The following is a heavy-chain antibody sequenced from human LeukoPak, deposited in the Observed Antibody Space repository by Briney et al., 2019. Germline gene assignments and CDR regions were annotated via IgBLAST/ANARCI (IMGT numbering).Heavy chain of an antibody. V-gene: IGHV1-69*05. CDR1: GGTFSSYA. Sequence: SVKVSCKASGGTFSSYAISWVRRAPGQGLEWMGGIIPIFGTANYAQKFQGRVTITTDESTSTAYMELSSLRSEDTAVYYCARGPEGAAAPFDYWGQGTLVTVSS. J-gene: IGHJ4*02. CDR3: ARGPEGAAAPFDY. CDR2: IIPIFGTA. D-gene: IGHD6-13*01.